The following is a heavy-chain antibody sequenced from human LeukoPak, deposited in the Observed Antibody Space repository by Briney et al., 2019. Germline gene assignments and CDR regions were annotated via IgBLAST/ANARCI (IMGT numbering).Heavy chain of an antibody. V-gene: IGHV1-69*13. CDR2: IIPIFGAA. J-gene: IGHJ6*02. CDR1: GGTFSSYA. D-gene: IGHD3-16*01. CDR3: ASRRGGFYYYGLDV. Sequence: SVKVSCKAPGGTFSSYAISWVRQAPGQGLEWMGGIIPIFGAANYAQKFQGRVTITADESTSTAYMELSSLRSEDAAVYYCASRRGGFYYYGLDVWGQGTTVTVSS.